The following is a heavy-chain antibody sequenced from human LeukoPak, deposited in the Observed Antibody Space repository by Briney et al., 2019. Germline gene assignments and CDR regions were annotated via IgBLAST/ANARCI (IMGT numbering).Heavy chain of an antibody. CDR3: AREISGYSYGYYFDY. Sequence: GGSLRLSCAASGFTFDDYAMHWVRQAPGKGLEWVSGISWNSGSIGYADSVKGRFTISRDNAKNSLYLQMNSLRSDDTAVYYCAREISGYSYGYYFDYWGQGTLVTVSS. V-gene: IGHV3-9*01. J-gene: IGHJ4*02. D-gene: IGHD5-18*01. CDR1: GFTFDDYA. CDR2: ISWNSGSI.